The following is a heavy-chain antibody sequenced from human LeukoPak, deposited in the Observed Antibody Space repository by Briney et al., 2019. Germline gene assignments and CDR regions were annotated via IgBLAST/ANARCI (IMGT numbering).Heavy chain of an antibody. Sequence: RCLRPSCAASGFTFSSYRMTWVRQAPGKGLESFSSISSSSSYIYYAYSGKGRFTISRGNANNSLYLQMNSPRAENTGVYYCPNFRLESYALDYWGQGTLVTVSS. CDR2: ISSSSSYI. CDR1: GFTFSSYR. CDR3: PNFRLESYALDY. D-gene: IGHD3-16*01. V-gene: IGHV3-21*06. J-gene: IGHJ4*02.